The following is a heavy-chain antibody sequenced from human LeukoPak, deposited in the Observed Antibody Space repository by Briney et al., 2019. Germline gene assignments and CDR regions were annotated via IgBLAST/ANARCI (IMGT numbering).Heavy chain of an antibody. J-gene: IGHJ4*02. CDR3: AKGSTPYYYGSGSVFDY. D-gene: IGHD3-10*01. Sequence: GGSLRLSCAASGFTFSSYGMHWVRQAPGKGLEWVAFIRYDGSNKYYADSVKGRFTISRDNSRNTLYLQMNRLRAEDTAVYYCAKGSTPYYYGSGSVFDYWGEGTLVTVSS. CDR2: IRYDGSNK. V-gene: IGHV3-30*02. CDR1: GFTFSSYG.